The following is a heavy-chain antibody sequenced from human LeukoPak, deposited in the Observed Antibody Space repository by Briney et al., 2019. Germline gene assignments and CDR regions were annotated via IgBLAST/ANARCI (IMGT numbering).Heavy chain of an antibody. CDR3: ARGYYYDSSGYYS. CDR2: IYHSGST. V-gene: IGHV4-38-2*02. CDR1: GYSISSGYY. D-gene: IGHD3-22*01. J-gene: IGHJ4*02. Sequence: SETLSLTCTVSGYSISSGYYWGWIRQPPGKGLEWIGSIYHSGSTNYSPSLKSRVTISVDTSKNQFSLKLSSVTAADTAVYYCARGYYYDSSGYYSWGQGTLVTVSS.